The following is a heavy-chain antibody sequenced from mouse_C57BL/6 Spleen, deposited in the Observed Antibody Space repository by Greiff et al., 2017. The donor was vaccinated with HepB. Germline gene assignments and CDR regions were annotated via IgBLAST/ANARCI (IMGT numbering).Heavy chain of an antibody. CDR1: GYSITSGYY. CDR3: AREDGWYFDV. J-gene: IGHJ1*03. V-gene: IGHV3-6*01. Sequence: EVQLQESGPGLVKPSQSLSLTCSVTGYSITSGYYWNWIRQFPGNKLEWMGYISYDGSNNYNPSLKNRISITRDTSQNQFFLKLNSVTTEDTATYYCAREDGWYFDVWGTGTTVTVSS. D-gene: IGHD2-3*01. CDR2: ISYDGSN.